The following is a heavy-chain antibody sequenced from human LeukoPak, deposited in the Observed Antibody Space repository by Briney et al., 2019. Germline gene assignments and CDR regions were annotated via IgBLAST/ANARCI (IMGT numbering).Heavy chain of an antibody. J-gene: IGHJ5*02. CDR3: TRDQGNVLRFWGDNWFDP. Sequence: PGGSLRLSCAASGFTFSSYGMHWVRQAPGKGLEWVGFIRSKAYGGTTEYAASVKGRFTISRDDSKSIAYLQMNSLKTEDTAVYYCTRDQGNVLRFWGDNWFDPWGQGTLVTVSS. D-gene: IGHD3-3*01. V-gene: IGHV3-49*04. CDR1: GFTFSSYG. CDR2: IRSKAYGGTT.